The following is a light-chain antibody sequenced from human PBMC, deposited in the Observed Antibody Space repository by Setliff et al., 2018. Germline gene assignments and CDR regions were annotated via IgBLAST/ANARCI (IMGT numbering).Light chain of an antibody. V-gene: IGLV2-14*01. CDR2: DVT. Sequence: QSALAQPASVSGSPGQSITISCTGTTSDVGGYNYVSWYQQHPGKAPKLMIYDVTNRPSGVSNRFSGSKIGNTASLTISGLQTEDEADYYCCSFTSSSTLPYVFGTGTKVTVL. CDR3: CSFTSSSTLPYV. J-gene: IGLJ1*01. CDR1: TSDVGGYNY.